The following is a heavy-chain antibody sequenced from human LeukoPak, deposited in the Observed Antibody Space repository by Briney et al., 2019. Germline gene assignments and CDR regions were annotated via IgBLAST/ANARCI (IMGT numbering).Heavy chain of an antibody. CDR2: IYYSGRT. V-gene: IGHV4-39*07. CDR3: ARDRVGGGIGHWFDP. CDR1: GGSIRSSTYY. Sequence: AETLSLTCTVSGGSIRSSTYYWGWIRQPPGKGLEWIVSIYYSGRTYYNPSLKSRVTISVDTSNNQFSLKLSSVTAADTAVYYCARDRVGGGIGHWFDPWGKGTLVT. J-gene: IGHJ5*02. D-gene: IGHD3-16*01.